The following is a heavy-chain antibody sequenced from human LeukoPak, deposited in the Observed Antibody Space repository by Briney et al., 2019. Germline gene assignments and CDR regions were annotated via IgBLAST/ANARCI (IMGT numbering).Heavy chain of an antibody. CDR3: VSSYYDILTGYYFDY. Sequence: ASVKVSCKASGYTFTGYYMHWVRQAPGQGLEWMGWINANSGGTNYAQKFQGRVTMTRDTSISTAYMELSRLRSDDTAVYYCVSSYYDILTGYYFDYLGQGTLVTVSS. V-gene: IGHV1-2*02. CDR1: GYTFTGYY. J-gene: IGHJ4*02. D-gene: IGHD3-9*01. CDR2: INANSGGT.